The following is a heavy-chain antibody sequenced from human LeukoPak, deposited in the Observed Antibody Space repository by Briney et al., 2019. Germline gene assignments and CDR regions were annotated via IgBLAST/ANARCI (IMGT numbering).Heavy chain of an antibody. Sequence: PSETLSLTCTVSGGSISSYYWSWIRQPPGKGLEWIGNIYYSGSTNYNPSLKSRVTVSVDTSKNQFSLKLSSVTAADAAVYYCARLRGYYYDYWGQGTQVTVSS. CDR1: GGSISSYY. D-gene: IGHD5-12*01. CDR2: IYYSGST. J-gene: IGHJ4*02. V-gene: IGHV4-59*08. CDR3: ARLRGYYYDY.